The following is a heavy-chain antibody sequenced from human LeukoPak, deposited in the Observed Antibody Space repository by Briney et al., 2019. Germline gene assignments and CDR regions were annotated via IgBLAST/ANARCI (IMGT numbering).Heavy chain of an antibody. J-gene: IGHJ5*02. CDR1: GYTFTAYY. V-gene: IGHV1-2*02. CDR3: ARGTGSSWFDP. Sequence: GASVKDSCVASGYTFTAYYMHWVRQAPGQGLEWMGWININNGGTKNTQKLQGRVTMTRDTSISTAYMELSGLTSDDTAVYYCARGTGSSWFDPWGQGTLVTVSS. D-gene: IGHD2-8*02. CDR2: ININNGGT.